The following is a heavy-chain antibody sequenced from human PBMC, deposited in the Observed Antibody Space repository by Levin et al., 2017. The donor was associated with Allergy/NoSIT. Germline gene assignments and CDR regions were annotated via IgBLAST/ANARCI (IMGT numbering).Heavy chain of an antibody. Sequence: ETLSLTCTASGFTFSSHWMSWVRQAPGKGLEWVANINQGGSEKYYMDSVKGRFTTSRDNAKNSLCLQMNSLRAEDTAVYYCARDGVDAGVYFDYWGQGALVTVSS. V-gene: IGHV3-7*01. CDR1: GFTFSSHW. J-gene: IGHJ4*02. CDR3: ARDGVDAGVYFDY. D-gene: IGHD2-15*01. CDR2: INQGGSEK.